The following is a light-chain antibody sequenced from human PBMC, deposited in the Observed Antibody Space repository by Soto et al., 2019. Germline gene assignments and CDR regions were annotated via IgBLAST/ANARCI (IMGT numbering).Light chain of an antibody. CDR2: GVS. J-gene: IGLJ1*01. V-gene: IGLV2-18*02. CDR1: SSDVGSYNR. CDR3: SSYTSSNTYV. Sequence: QSVLTQRPSVSGSPGQSVAISCTGTSSDVGSYNRVSWYQQPPGTAPKVMIYGVSNRPSGVPDRFSGSKSGNTASLTISGLQAEDEADYYCSSYTSSNTYVFGTGTKVNVL.